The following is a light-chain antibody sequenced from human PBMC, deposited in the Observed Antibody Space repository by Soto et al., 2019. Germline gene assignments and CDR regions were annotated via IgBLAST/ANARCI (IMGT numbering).Light chain of an antibody. J-gene: IGKJ5*01. CDR1: QTISTW. CDR2: AAS. CDR3: QQLHDYPIT. V-gene: IGKV1-9*01. Sequence: GDRVTITCWASQTISTWMAWYQQKPGKAPKLLIYAASSLQSGVPSRFSGSGSGTYFTLTISSLQPEDFATYYCQQLHDYPITFGQGTRLEIK.